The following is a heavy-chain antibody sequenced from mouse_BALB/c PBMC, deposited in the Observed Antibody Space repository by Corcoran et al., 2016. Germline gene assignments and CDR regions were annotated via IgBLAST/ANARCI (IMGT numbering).Heavy chain of an antibody. D-gene: IGHD1-2*01. CDR2: IYPGDGRS. J-gene: IGHJ2*01. Sequence: QVQLQQSGPELVKPGALVKISCKASGYTFTSYDINWVKQRPGKGLEWIGWIYPGDGRSKYNEKFKGKATLTADKSSRTAYMQLSSLTSENSAVYFCARKGLGTTATFDYWGQGTALTVSS. CDR3: ARKGLGTTATFDY. V-gene: IGHV1S56*01. CDR1: GYTFTSYD.